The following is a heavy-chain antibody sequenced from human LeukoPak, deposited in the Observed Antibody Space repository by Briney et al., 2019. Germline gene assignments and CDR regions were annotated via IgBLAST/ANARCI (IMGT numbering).Heavy chain of an antibody. Sequence: GGSLRLSCAASGFTFSSYSINWVRQAPGKGLEWVSSISSSSSYIYYADSVKGRFTISRDNAKNSLYLQMNSLRAEDTAVYYCAKEKGSSWHYFDYWGQGTLVTVSS. CDR3: AKEKGSSWHYFDY. J-gene: IGHJ4*02. D-gene: IGHD6-13*01. CDR1: GFTFSSYS. CDR2: ISSSSSYI. V-gene: IGHV3-21*01.